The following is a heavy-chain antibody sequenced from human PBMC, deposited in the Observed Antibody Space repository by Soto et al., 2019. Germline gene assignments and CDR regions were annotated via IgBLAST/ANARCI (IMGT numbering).Heavy chain of an antibody. V-gene: IGHV4-59*12. CDR2: IYSRGST. Sequence: SETLSLTCTVSGGSISSYFWSWIRQPPGKGLEWIGYIYSRGSTNCNPSLKSRLTISVDTSKNQFSLKLTSVTAADTAVYYCARAGTAMVHLDYWGQGTLVTVSS. CDR1: GGSISSYF. CDR3: ARAGTAMVHLDY. D-gene: IGHD5-18*01. J-gene: IGHJ4*02.